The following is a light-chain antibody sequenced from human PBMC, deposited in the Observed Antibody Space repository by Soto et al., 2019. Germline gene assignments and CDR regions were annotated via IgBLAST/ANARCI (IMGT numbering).Light chain of an antibody. CDR3: QQYNNWHPYT. CDR1: QSVSSN. Sequence: EIVMTQSPATLSVSPGERATLSCRASQSVSSNLAWYQQKPGQAPRLLIYGASTRATGIPARFSGRGSGTEFTLIISSLQSEDCAVYYCQQYNNWHPYTFGQGTKLEI. CDR2: GAS. J-gene: IGKJ2*01. V-gene: IGKV3-15*01.